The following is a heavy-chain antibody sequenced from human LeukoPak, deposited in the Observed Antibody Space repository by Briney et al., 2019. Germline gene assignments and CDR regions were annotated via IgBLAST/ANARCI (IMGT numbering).Heavy chain of an antibody. D-gene: IGHD1-26*01. Sequence: GQSLKISCKGSGYSFTTYWIAWARQMPGRGLEWMGIISPDDSDIRYSPSFQGHVTISADKSISTAYLQWSSLQASDTAMYYCARHEGGGSYYSYWGQGTLVTVSS. CDR2: ISPDDSDI. CDR1: GYSFTTYW. V-gene: IGHV5-51*01. CDR3: ARHEGGGSYYSY. J-gene: IGHJ4*02.